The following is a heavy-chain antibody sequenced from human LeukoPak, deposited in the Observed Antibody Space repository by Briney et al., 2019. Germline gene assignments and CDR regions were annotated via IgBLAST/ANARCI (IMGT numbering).Heavy chain of an antibody. J-gene: IGHJ5*02. V-gene: IGHV1-8*03. D-gene: IGHD4-11*01. CDR3: ARGRATVTTHWFDP. CDR2: MNPNSGNT. Sequence: GASVKVSCQASGYTFTNYDINWVRLATGRGLEWMGWMNPNSGNTGYAQKFQGRVTITRNTSISTAYMELRSLTSEDTAVYYCARGRATVTTHWFDPWDQGTLVTVSS. CDR1: GYTFTNYD.